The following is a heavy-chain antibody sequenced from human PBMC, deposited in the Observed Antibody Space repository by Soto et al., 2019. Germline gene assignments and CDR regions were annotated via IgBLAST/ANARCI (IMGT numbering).Heavy chain of an antibody. V-gene: IGHV4-59*01. CDR2: MFHSGSP. CDR1: SGSITTDY. Sequence: SETLSLTCTVSSGSITTDYWTWIRQPPGAGLEWVGYMFHSGSPSYNPSIESRLTMSLDTSRNQFSLKLSSVTAADTAVYYCARVKATYNWFFDLWGHGTLVTVSS. J-gene: IGHJ2*01. CDR3: ARVKATYNWFFDL. D-gene: IGHD5-12*01.